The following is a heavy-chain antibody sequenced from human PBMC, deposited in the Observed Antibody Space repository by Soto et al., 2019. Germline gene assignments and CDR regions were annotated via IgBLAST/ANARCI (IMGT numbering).Heavy chain of an antibody. Sequence: GGSLRLSCVASGFSFSDYSMTWMRQAPGGGLDFVAFISNTAITDYYADSVKGRFTIPRDTSENTLHLQMDSLRAEDTAVYYCARDDVLCDGGRCYGVPLDVWGKGTTVTVSS. V-gene: IGHV3-11*04. CDR3: ARDDVLCDGGRCYGVPLDV. CDR1: GFSFSDYS. D-gene: IGHD2-15*01. CDR2: ISNTAITD. J-gene: IGHJ6*04.